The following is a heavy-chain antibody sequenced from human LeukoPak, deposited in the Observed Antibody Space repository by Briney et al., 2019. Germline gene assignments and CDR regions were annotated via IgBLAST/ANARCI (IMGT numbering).Heavy chain of an antibody. CDR3: ATAQPTVVTRRAFDI. CDR1: GFTVSSNY. V-gene: IGHV3-66*01. J-gene: IGHJ3*02. CDR2: IYSGGST. D-gene: IGHD4-23*01. Sequence: PGGSLRLSCAASGFTVSSNYMSWVRQAPGKGLEWVSVIYSGGSTYYADSVKGRFTISRDNSKNTLYLQMNSLRAEDTAVYYCATAQPTVVTRRAFDIWGQGTMVTVSS.